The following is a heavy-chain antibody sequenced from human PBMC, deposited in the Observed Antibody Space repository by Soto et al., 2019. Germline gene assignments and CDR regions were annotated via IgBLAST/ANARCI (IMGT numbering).Heavy chain of an antibody. CDR2: ISFEGINK. V-gene: IGHV3-30*18. CDR1: GFSFSAYA. D-gene: IGHD3-22*01. Sequence: VQLVESGGGVVPPGKSLRLSCAASGFSFSAYAMHWVRQAPGKGLEWVAVISFEGINKYYVDAVKGRFTISRDNSKNTLYLQMNSLRAEDTAVYYCAKVFGDNYDSSHHFDYWGQGALVTVSS. CDR3: AKVFGDNYDSSHHFDY. J-gene: IGHJ4*02.